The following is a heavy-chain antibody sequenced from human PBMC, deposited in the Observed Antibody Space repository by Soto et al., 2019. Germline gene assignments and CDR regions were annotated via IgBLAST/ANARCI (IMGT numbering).Heavy chain of an antibody. CDR2: IIPIFGTA. CDR3: ARAFGGSPRGFDY. D-gene: IGHD1-26*01. V-gene: IGHV1-69*06. CDR1: GGTFSSYA. J-gene: IGHJ4*02. Sequence: SVKVSCKASGGTFSSYAISWVRQAPGQGLEWMGGIIPIFGTANYAQKFQGRVTVTADKSTSTAYMELSSLRSEDTAVYYCARAFGGSPRGFDYWGQGTLVTVSS.